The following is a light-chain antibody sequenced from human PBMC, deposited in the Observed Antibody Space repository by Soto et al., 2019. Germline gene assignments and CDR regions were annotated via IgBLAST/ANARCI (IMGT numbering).Light chain of an antibody. CDR3: QSSDSSLNV. J-gene: IGLJ1*01. Sequence: QSVLTQPPSVSGAPGQRVTISCTGSSSNIGAGYDVHWYQKLPGTAPKLLIYGNSNRPSGVPDRFSGSKSGTSASLAITGLQAEDEADYYCQSSDSSLNVFGTGTKVTVL. CDR1: SSNIGAGYD. CDR2: GNS. V-gene: IGLV1-40*01.